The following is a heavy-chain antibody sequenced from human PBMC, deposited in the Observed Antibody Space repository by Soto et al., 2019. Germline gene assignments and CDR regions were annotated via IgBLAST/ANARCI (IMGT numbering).Heavy chain of an antibody. CDR3: ARGSDSSSSDYYYYYYMDV. J-gene: IGHJ6*03. Sequence: ASVKVSCKASGYTFTSYGISWVRQAPGQGLEWMGWISAYNGNTNYAQKLQGRVTMTTDTSTSTAYMELRSLRSDDTAVYYCARGSDSSSSDYYYYYYMDVWGKGTTVTAP. V-gene: IGHV1-18*01. CDR1: GYTFTSYG. CDR2: ISAYNGNT. D-gene: IGHD6-6*01.